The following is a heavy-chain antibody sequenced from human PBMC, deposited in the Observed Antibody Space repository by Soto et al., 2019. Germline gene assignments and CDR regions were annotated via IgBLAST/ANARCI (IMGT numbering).Heavy chain of an antibody. D-gene: IGHD2-2*01. V-gene: IGHV3-48*02. J-gene: IGHJ6*02. CDR3: AAVMGPVVPVRYGDYYGMDV. CDR1: GFTFSSYS. Sequence: QPGGSLRLSCAASGFTFSSYSMNWVRQAPGKGLEWVSYISSSSSTIYYADSVKGRFTISRDNAKNSLYLQMNSLRDEDTAVYYCAAVMGPVVPVRYGDYYGMDVWGQGTTVTVSS. CDR2: ISSSSSTI.